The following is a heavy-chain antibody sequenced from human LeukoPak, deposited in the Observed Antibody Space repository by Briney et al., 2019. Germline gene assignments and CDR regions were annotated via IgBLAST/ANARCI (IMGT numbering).Heavy chain of an antibody. D-gene: IGHD2-21*02. J-gene: IGHJ4*02. CDR2: ISGSGGST. CDR1: GFTFSSYA. CDR3: AKDLTLATAISFDY. Sequence: GGSLRLSCAASGFTFSSYAMSWVRQAPGKGLEWVSAISGSGGSTYYADSVKGRFTIPRDNSKNTLYLQMNSLRAEDTAVYYCAKDLTLATAISFDYWGQGTLVTVSS. V-gene: IGHV3-23*01.